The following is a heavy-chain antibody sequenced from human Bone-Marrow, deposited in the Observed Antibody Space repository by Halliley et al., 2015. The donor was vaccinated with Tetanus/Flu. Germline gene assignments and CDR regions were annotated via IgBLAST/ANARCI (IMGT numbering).Heavy chain of an antibody. CDR2: ISYDEKKK. J-gene: IGHJ2*01. D-gene: IGHD4-17*01. Sequence: ISYDEKKKDYADPVKGRFTISRDNFKDTQYLQMNNLRAEDTAMYYCAKRHDYGESNLDWFLDLWGRGTLVIVSS. V-gene: IGHV3-30*18. CDR3: AKRHDYGESNLDWFLDL.